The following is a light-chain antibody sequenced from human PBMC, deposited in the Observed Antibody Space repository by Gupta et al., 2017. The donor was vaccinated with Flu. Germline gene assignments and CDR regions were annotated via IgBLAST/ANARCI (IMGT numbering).Light chain of an antibody. CDR1: QSLGSK. CDR3: QHYYNWPPLT. CDR2: GAS. V-gene: IGKV3-15*01. J-gene: IGKJ4*01. Sequence: AALSVSPGEKATHSCRASQSLGSKLAWYQQKPGQAPRLLIYGASTRATGVPARFSGSGSGTDFTLTISSLQSEDFAVYYCQHYYNWPPLTFGGGTKVEIK.